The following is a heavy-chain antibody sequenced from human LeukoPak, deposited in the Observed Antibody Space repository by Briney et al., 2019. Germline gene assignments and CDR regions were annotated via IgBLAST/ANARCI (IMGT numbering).Heavy chain of an antibody. CDR1: GYTFTING. J-gene: IGHJ3*01. CDR2: ISANSGNT. CDR3: GREKKHAFDL. V-gene: IGHV1-18*01. Sequence: GASVKVSCKASGYTFTINGISWVRQAPGQGLEWMGWISANSGNTNYAQRLQGRVTMTTDTSTTTAYMELRSLRSDDTAVYYFGREKKHAFDLWGQGTMVTVCS.